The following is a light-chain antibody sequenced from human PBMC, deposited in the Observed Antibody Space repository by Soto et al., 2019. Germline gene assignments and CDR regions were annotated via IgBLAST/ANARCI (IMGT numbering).Light chain of an antibody. CDR2: DVS. V-gene: IGLV2-8*01. Sequence: QSALTQPPSASGSPGQSVTISCTGTSSDVGGYNYVSWYQQHPGKVPKLMIYDVSKRPSGVPDRFSGSKSGNTASLTISGLQAEDEADYYCSSYTSSSTLYVFGTGTKLTVL. J-gene: IGLJ1*01. CDR1: SSDVGGYNY. CDR3: SSYTSSSTLYV.